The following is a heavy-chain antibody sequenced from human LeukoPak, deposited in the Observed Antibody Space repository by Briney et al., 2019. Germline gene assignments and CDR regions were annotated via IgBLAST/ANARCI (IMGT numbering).Heavy chain of an antibody. CDR3: ARARSDNYYSGVNY. CDR2: IYGNAGRT. J-gene: IGHJ4*02. D-gene: IGHD3-22*01. V-gene: IGHV3-23*01. CDR1: GFTFSSHA. Sequence: GGSLRLSCAASGFTFSSHAMNWVRQAPGKGLEWVSGIYGNAGRTFYADSVKGRFTMSRDNSKNTLYLQMDSPRAEDTAMYYCARARSDNYYSGVNYWGQGTLVTVSS.